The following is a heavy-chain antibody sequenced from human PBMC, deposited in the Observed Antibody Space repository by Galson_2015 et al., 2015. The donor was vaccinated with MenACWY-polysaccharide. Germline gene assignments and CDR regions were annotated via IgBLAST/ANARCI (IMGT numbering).Heavy chain of an antibody. V-gene: IGHV4-39*01. Sequence: SETLSLTCSVSGGSISSTTYVWAWIRRPPGKGLEWVGSIHYSGSTTYNSSLKSRVTISVDTSKNQFSLKLSSVAAADTAVYYCARPKPVNGWFDPWGQGTLVTVSS. CDR1: GGSISSTTYV. J-gene: IGHJ5*02. D-gene: IGHD2-8*01. CDR2: IHYSGST. CDR3: ARPKPVNGWFDP.